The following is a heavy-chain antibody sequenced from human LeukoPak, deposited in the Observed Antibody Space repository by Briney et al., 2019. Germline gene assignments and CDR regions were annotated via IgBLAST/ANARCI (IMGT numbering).Heavy chain of an antibody. D-gene: IGHD3-9*01. CDR1: GYTFTSYG. Sequence: ASVKVSCKASGYTFTSYGISWVRQAPGQGLEWVGWISSYNGNTNYAQNLQGRVTMTTDTSTSTAYMELRSLRSDDTAVYYCARDGADYDILTGHYYYFAMDVWGQETTVTVSS. CDR3: ARDGADYDILTGHYYYFAMDV. J-gene: IGHJ6*02. CDR2: ISSYNGNT. V-gene: IGHV1-18*01.